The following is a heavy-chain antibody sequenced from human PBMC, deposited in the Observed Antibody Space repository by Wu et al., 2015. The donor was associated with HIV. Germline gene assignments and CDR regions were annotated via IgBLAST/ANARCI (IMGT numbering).Heavy chain of an antibody. D-gene: IGHD3-16*01. J-gene: IGHJ5*02. CDR3: AVLYNIPPVTTILDT. Sequence: QVQLVQSGAEVKKPGASVKVSCKASGYTFSNYGLNWVRQAPGQGLEWMGWVNPNSGNTHYAQKFQGRVTMTRATSINTAYMELSGLRSEDTAVYYCAVLYNIPPVTTILDTWGQGTQVTVSS. V-gene: IGHV1-8*02. CDR2: VNPNSGNT. CDR1: GYTFSNYG.